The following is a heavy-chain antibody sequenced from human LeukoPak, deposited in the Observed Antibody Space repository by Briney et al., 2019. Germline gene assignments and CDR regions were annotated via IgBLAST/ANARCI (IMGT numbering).Heavy chain of an antibody. D-gene: IGHD6-25*01. Sequence: GGSLRLSCAASGVTFSTYGMYRVRQAPGKGLEWVAVIWYDGSNKYYADSVKGRFTISRDNSKNTLFLQMNRLRAEDTTVYYCAKECSAAAYYFLYWGQGTLVTVSS. CDR3: AKECSAAAYYFLY. J-gene: IGHJ4*02. CDR2: IWYDGSNK. CDR1: GVTFSTYG. V-gene: IGHV3-33*06.